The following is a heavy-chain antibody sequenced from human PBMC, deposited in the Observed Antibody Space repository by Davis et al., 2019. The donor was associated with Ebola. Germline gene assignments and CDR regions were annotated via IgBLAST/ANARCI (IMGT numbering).Heavy chain of an antibody. Sequence: MPSETLSLTCTIPDASISNRDYYWGWIRQPPGKGLEWIGSIIYTRTTYYNPSLPSRVTISVDTSRNQFSLKLSSATAADTAVYYCARPWYSGTYYDAYDIWGQGTMVAVSS. J-gene: IGHJ3*02. V-gene: IGHV4-39*01. CDR2: IIYTRTT. CDR1: DASISNRDYY. CDR3: ARPWYSGTYYDAYDI. D-gene: IGHD1-26*01.